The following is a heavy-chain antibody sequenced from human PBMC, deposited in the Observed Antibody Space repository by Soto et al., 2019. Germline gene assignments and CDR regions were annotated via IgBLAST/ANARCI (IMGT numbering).Heavy chain of an antibody. D-gene: IGHD6-13*01. CDR3: AKGATSSWYGGHFDC. Sequence: EVQLLESGGGLVQPGGSLRLSCAASGFTFSPYAMNWVRQAPGKGLEWVSAISGSGGSTYYADSVKGRFTISRDNSKNTRYLQMNSLRAEDTAVYYCAKGATSSWYGGHFDCWGQGTLVTVSS. CDR2: ISGSGGST. CDR1: GFTFSPYA. J-gene: IGHJ4*02. V-gene: IGHV3-23*01.